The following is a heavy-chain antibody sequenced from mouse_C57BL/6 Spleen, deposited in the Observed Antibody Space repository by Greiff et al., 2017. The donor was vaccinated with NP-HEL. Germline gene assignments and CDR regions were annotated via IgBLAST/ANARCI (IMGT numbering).Heavy chain of an antibody. CDR1: GYSITSGYY. V-gene: IGHV3-6*01. CDR2: ISYDGSN. CDR3: ARYVYGSSEEGAY. Sequence: EVKLMESGPGLVKPSQSLSLTCSVTGYSITSGYYWNWIRQFPGNKLEWMGYISYDGSNNYNPSLKNRISITRDTSKNQFFLKLNSVTTEDTATYYCARYVYGSSEEGAYWGQGTLVTVSA. D-gene: IGHD1-1*01. J-gene: IGHJ3*01.